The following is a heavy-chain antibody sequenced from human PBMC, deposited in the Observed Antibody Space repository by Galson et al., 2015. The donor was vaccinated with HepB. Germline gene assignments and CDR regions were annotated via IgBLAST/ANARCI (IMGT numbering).Heavy chain of an antibody. CDR2: ISSSSSYI. CDR3: ARDGLMGSYPNWFDP. Sequence: SLRLSCAASGFTFSSYSMNWVRQAPGKGLEWVSSISSSSSYIYYADSVKGRFTISRDNAKNSLYLQMNSLRAEDTAVYYCARDGLMGSYPNWFDPWGKGTLVTVSS. V-gene: IGHV3-21*01. CDR1: GFTFSSYS. D-gene: IGHD1-26*01. J-gene: IGHJ5*02.